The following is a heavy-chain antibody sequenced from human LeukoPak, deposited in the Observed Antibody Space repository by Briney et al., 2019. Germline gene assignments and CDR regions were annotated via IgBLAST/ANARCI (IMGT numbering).Heavy chain of an antibody. CDR2: IKEDGSQK. J-gene: IGHJ4*02. CDR1: GFTFTSYS. Sequence: GGSLRLSCAASGFTFTSYSMTWVRQAPGKGLEWVANIKEDGSQKYYVDSVKGRFTISRDNAKNSLYLQMNSLRAEDTAVYYCARGSEWELLSCDYWGQGTLVTVSS. D-gene: IGHD1-26*01. CDR3: ARGSEWELLSCDY. V-gene: IGHV3-7*01.